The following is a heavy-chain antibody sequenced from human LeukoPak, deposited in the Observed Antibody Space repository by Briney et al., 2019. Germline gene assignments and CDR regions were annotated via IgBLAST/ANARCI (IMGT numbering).Heavy chain of an antibody. CDR2: MNPNSGNT. J-gene: IGHJ4*02. Sequence: GASVKVSCKASGYTFTSYDINWVRQATGQGLEWMGWMNPNSGNTGYAQKFQGRVTITTDESTSTAYMELSSLRSEDTAVYYCATYGQPGLTGAKRFDYWGQGTLVTVSS. CDR1: GYTFTSYD. CDR3: ATYGQPGLTGAKRFDY. V-gene: IGHV1-8*01. D-gene: IGHD7-27*01.